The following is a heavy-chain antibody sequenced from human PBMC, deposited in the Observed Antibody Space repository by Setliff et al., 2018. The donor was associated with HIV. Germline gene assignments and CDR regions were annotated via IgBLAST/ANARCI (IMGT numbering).Heavy chain of an antibody. J-gene: IGHJ6*03. D-gene: IGHD2-15*01. CDR1: GFTFDSYS. CDR3: ARAGVVEGYYYYYYMDV. Sequence: GGSLRLSCATSGFTFDSYSIIWVRQAPGKGLEWVSYISGLGGGTIYYADSVRGRFTISRADAEKSVYLQMNSLRAEDTAVYYCARAGVVEGYYYYYYMDVWGKGTTVTVSS. CDR2: ISGLGGGTI. V-gene: IGHV3-48*01.